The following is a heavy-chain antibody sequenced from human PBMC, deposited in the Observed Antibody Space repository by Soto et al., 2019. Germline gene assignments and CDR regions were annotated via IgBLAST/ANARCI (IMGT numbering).Heavy chain of an antibody. V-gene: IGHV3-30-3*01. CDR3: ARDKRDLRFLEWSYYFDY. D-gene: IGHD3-3*01. CDR2: ISYDGSNK. J-gene: IGHJ4*02. CDR1: GFTFSNYA. Sequence: QVQLVESGGGVVQPGRSLRLSCAPSGFTFSNYAMHWVRQAPGKGLEWVAVISYDGSNKYYADSVKGRFTISRDNSKNTLDLQMNSRRAEETAVYYCARDKRDLRFLEWSYYFDYWGQGTLVTVSS.